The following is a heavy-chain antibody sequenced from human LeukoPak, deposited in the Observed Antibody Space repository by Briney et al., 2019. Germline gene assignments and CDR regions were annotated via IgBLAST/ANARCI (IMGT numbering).Heavy chain of an antibody. V-gene: IGHV4-59*08. CDR2: IYYSGST. CDR3: ARQVPELGGYSDY. J-gene: IGHJ4*02. D-gene: IGHD7-27*01. CDR1: GGSISSYY. Sequence: TSETLSLTCTVSGGSISSYYWSWIRQPPGKGLEWIGYIYYSGSTNYNPSLKSRVTISVDTSKNQFSLKLSSVTAADTAVYYCARQVPELGGYSDYWGQGTLVTVSS.